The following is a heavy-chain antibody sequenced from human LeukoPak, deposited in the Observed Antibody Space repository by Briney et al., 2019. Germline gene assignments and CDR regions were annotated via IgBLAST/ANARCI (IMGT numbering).Heavy chain of an antibody. D-gene: IGHD1-26*01. Sequence: GGSLRLSCAASGFTFSSYAISWVHQAPGKGLEWVSSISSSSSYIYYADSVKGRFTISRDNAKNSLYLQMNSLRAEDTALYYCAKDISVGATYYFDYWGQGTLVTVSS. CDR3: AKDISVGATYYFDY. CDR2: ISSSSSYI. J-gene: IGHJ4*02. CDR1: GFTFSSYA. V-gene: IGHV3-21*04.